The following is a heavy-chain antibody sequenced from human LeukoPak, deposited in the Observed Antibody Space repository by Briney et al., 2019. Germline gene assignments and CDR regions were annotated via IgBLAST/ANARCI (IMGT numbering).Heavy chain of an antibody. CDR3: AGTASNPPLFDY. CDR1: EFTNRTKY. J-gene: IGHJ4*02. Sequence: PGGSLRLSCAASEFTNRTKYMSWVRQAPGKGLEWVSVIYSGGGTYYAGSVKGRFTISRDNSKNTVYLQMNSLRAEDTAVYYCAGTASNPPLFDYWGQGTLVTVSS. CDR2: IYSGGGT. V-gene: IGHV3-53*01. D-gene: IGHD4-11*01.